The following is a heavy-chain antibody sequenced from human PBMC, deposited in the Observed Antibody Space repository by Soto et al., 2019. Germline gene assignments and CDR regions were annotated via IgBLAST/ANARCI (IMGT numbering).Heavy chain of an antibody. J-gene: IGHJ3*02. V-gene: IGHV3-9*01. CDR2: ISWNSGSI. CDR1: GFTFDDYA. Sequence: EVQLVESGGGLVQPGRSLRLSCAASGFTFDDYAMHWVRQAPGKGLEWVSGISWNSGSIGYADSVKGRFTISRDNAKNSLDLQMNSLRAEDTALYYCAKDMVAAAGNAFDIWGQGTMVTVSS. D-gene: IGHD6-13*01. CDR3: AKDMVAAAGNAFDI.